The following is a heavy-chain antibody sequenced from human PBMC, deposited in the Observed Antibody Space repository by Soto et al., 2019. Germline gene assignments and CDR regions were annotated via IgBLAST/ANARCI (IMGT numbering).Heavy chain of an antibody. V-gene: IGHV4-31*03. J-gene: IGHJ5*02. CDR1: GGSISSGGYY. CDR3: ARDQLGYDSRENWFDP. D-gene: IGHD3-22*01. CDR2: IYYSGST. Sequence: SETLSLTCTVSGGSISSGGYYWSWIRQHPGKGLEWIGYIYYSGSTYYNPSLKSRVTISVDTSKNQFSLKLSSVTAADTAVYYCARDQLGYDSRENWFDPWGQGTLVTVSS.